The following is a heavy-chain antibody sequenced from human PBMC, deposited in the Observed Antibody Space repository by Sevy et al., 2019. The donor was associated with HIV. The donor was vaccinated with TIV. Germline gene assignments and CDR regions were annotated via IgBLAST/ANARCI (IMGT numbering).Heavy chain of an antibody. D-gene: IGHD3-22*01. Sequence: VGSLRLSCAASGFTFSSYAMSWVRQAPGKGLEWVSAISGSGGSTYYADSMKGRFTISRDNSKNTLYLQMNSLRAEDTAVYYCAKDLGIVVVITHDAFDIWGQGTMVTVSS. J-gene: IGHJ3*02. CDR3: AKDLGIVVVITHDAFDI. CDR2: ISGSGGST. V-gene: IGHV3-23*01. CDR1: GFTFSSYA.